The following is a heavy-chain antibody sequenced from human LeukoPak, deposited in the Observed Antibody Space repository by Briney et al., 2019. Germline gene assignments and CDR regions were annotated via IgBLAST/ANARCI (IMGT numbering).Heavy chain of an antibody. CDR2: ISYDGSSK. V-gene: IGHV3-30-3*01. CDR1: GFTFSTCA. J-gene: IGHJ4*02. CDR3: AKDRGSWYMAPGGGDY. Sequence: GGSLRLSCAASGFTFSTCAMNWVRQAPGKGLEWVAVISYDGSSKYYADSVKGRFTISRDNSKNTLYLQMNSLRAEDTAVYYRAKDRGSWYMAPGGGDYWGQGTLVTVSS. D-gene: IGHD6-13*01.